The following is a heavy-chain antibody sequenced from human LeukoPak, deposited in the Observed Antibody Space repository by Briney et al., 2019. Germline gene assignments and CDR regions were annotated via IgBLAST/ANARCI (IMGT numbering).Heavy chain of an antibody. V-gene: IGHV4-59*01. D-gene: IGHD2-8*02. CDR1: GGSISSYY. Sequence: PSETLSLTCTVSGGSISSYYWSWIRQPPGKGLEWIGYIYYSGSTNYNPPLKSRVTISVDTSKNQFSLKLSSVTAADTAVYYCARDTGGCSYGWFDPWGQGTLVTVSS. J-gene: IGHJ5*02. CDR2: IYYSGST. CDR3: ARDTGGCSYGWFDP.